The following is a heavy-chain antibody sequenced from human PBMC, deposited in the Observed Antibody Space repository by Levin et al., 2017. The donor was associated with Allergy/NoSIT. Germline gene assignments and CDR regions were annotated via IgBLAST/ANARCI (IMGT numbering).Heavy chain of an antibody. J-gene: IGHJ3*02. CDR3: AKDPGVRFLRLGGAFDI. Sequence: GGSLRLSCAASGFTFDDYAMHWVRQAPGKGLEWVSGISWNSGSIGYADSVKGRFTISRDNAKNSLYLQMNSLRAEDTALYYCAKDPGVRFLRLGGAFDIWGQGTMVTVSS. CDR1: GFTFDDYA. CDR2: ISWNSGSI. V-gene: IGHV3-9*01. D-gene: IGHD3-3*01.